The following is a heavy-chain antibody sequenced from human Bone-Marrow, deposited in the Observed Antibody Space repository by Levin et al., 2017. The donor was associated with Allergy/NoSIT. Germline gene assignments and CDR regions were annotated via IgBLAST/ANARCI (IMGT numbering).Heavy chain of an antibody. Sequence: PGGSLRLSCAASGFTFSSYWMSWVRQAPGKGLEWVANIKQDGSEKYYVDSVKGRFTISRDNAKNSLYLQMNSLRAEDTAVYYCARAPPLTRPYAFDIWGQGTMVTVSS. V-gene: IGHV3-7*03. J-gene: IGHJ3*02. CDR2: IKQDGSEK. CDR3: ARAPPLTRPYAFDI. D-gene: IGHD3-3*01. CDR1: GFTFSSYW.